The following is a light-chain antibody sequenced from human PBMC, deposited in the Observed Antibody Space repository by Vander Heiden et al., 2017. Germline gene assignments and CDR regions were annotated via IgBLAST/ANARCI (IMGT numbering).Light chain of an antibody. CDR3: AAWDNSLSVRYV. Sequence: QSVLTQSPSVSGTPGQRVTIPCSGSSSNIGSNYVYWYQQLPGTAPKLRIYRNNQRPSGVPDRFSGSKSGTSASLAISGLRSEEEADYYCAAWDNSLSVRYVFGTGTKVTVL. J-gene: IGLJ1*01. V-gene: IGLV1-47*01. CDR2: RNN. CDR1: SSNIGSNY.